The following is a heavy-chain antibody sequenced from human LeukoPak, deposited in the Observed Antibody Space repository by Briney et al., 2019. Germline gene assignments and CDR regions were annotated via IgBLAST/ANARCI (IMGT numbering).Heavy chain of an antibody. J-gene: IGHJ4*02. V-gene: IGHV4-34*01. CDR1: GGSISGYY. D-gene: IGHD3-22*01. CDR2: INHSGST. CDR3: ASHYYDSSGYADY. Sequence: PSETLSLTCTVSGGSISGYYWSWIRQPPGKGLEWIGEINHSGSTNYNPSLKSRVTISVDTSENQFFLKLSSVTAADTAVYYCASHYYDSSGYADYWGQGTLVTVSS.